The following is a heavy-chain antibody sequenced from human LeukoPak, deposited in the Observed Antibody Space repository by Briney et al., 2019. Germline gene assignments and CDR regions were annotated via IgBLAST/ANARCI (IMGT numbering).Heavy chain of an antibody. CDR1: GFTFSNYW. D-gene: IGHD4/OR15-4a*01. V-gene: IGHV3-7*01. J-gene: IGHJ4*02. Sequence: GGSLRLSCEGSGFTFSNYWMGWVRQAPGKGLQWVANIKTDGSEKYYVDSVKVRFTISRDNAKNSLYLQMNSLRAEDTAVYYCARALTSTWPDYWGQGTLVTVSS. CDR2: IKTDGSEK. CDR3: ARALTSTWPDY.